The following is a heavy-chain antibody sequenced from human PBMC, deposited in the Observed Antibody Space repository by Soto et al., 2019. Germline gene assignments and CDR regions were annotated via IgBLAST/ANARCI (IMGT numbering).Heavy chain of an antibody. Sequence: SETLSLTCTVSGGSISSSSYYWGWIRQPPGKGLEWIGSIYYSGSTYHNPPLKSRVTISKDTSKNHFSLKLSSVIAADTAVFYCAVGSSGFYYIYWGQGIQVTVSS. CDR3: AVGSSGFYYIY. D-gene: IGHD1-26*01. J-gene: IGHJ4*02. CDR1: GGSISSSSYY. V-gene: IGHV4-39*01. CDR2: IYYSGST.